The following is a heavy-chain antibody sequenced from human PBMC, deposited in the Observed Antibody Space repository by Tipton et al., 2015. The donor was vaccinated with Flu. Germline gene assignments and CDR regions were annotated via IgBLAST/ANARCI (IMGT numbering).Heavy chain of an antibody. CDR1: GGSISSGSYY. D-gene: IGHD3-10*01. V-gene: IGHV4-61*02. Sequence: TLSLTCTVSGGSISSGSYYWTWIRQPAGRGLEWIGRIYTSGNTNYNPSLKSRVTISVDTSKNQFSLKLSSVTAADTAVYYCARGLYGSGSYQRRYFDYWGQGTLVTVSS. CDR3: ARGLYGSGSYQRRYFDY. CDR2: IYTSGNT. J-gene: IGHJ4*02.